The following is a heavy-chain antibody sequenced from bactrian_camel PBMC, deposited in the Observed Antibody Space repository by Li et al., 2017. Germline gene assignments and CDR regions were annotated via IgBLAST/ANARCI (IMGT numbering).Heavy chain of an antibody. V-gene: IGHV3S1*01. CDR1: GYTYSGHC. CDR2: IFTDGGST. CDR3: AADQTVGMIVVGVTRRADFGF. D-gene: IGHD2*01. J-gene: IGHJ6*01. Sequence: QVQLVESGGGSVQAGGSLRLSCAASGYTYSGHCMGWFRQAPGKGLEWVSTIFTDGGSTYYADSVKGRFTISKDNAKNTLFLQMNSLKPEDTAVYYCAADQTVGMIVVGVTRRADFGFWCQGTQVTVS.